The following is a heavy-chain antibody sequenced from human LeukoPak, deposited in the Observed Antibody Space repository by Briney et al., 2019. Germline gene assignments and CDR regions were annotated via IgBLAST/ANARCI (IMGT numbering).Heavy chain of an antibody. V-gene: IGHV4-61*01. CDR1: GGSISSGSYS. J-gene: IGHJ6*03. Sequence: SETLSLTCTVSGGSISSGSYSWDWIRQPPGKGLEWIGYIYYSGSTNYNPSLKSRVTISVDTSKNQFSLKLSSVTAADTAVYYCARVLGYYYYMDVWGKGTTVTVSS. CDR2: IYYSGST. D-gene: IGHD7-27*01. CDR3: ARVLGYYYYMDV.